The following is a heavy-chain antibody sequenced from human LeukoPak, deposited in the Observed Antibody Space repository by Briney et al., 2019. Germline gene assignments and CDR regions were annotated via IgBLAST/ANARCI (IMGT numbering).Heavy chain of an antibody. J-gene: IGHJ4*02. Sequence: PSETVSLTCSVSGDFASGYYWSWVRQSAAKGLEWIGRVYPTGSTNYNPSLKSRVAMSIDMSKSHFSLNLTSVTAADTAVYFCARGGADFWNGFTANSGFDYWGQGILVTVSS. CDR2: VYPTGST. V-gene: IGHV4-4*07. CDR1: GDFASGYY. CDR3: ARGGADFWNGFTANSGFDY. D-gene: IGHD3-3*01.